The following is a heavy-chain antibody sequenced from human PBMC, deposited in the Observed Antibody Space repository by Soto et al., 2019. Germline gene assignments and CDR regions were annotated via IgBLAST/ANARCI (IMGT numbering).Heavy chain of an antibody. V-gene: IGHV6-1*01. CDR1: GDSVSSNSAA. D-gene: IGHD2-15*01. CDR2: TYYRSKWYN. Sequence: QVQLQQSGPGLVKPSQTLSLTCAISGDSVSSNSAAWNWIRQSPSRGLEWLGRTYYRSKWYNDXAVXXXSRITLHPDTXXNXFXXQLTSVTPEDTAVYYCARDLSRYCSGGSCYSAFDYWGQGTLVTVSS. CDR3: ARDLSRYCSGGSCYSAFDY. J-gene: IGHJ4*02.